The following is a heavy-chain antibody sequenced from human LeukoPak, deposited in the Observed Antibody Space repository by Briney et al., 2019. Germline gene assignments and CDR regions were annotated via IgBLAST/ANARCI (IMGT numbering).Heavy chain of an antibody. CDR2: ISAYNGNT. Sequence: GASVKVSCRASGGTFSSYAISWVRQAPGQGLEWMGWISAYNGNTNYAQKLQGRVTMTTDTSTSTAYMELRSLRSDDTAVYYCARDPYYDILTGYNWFDPWGQGTLVTVSS. J-gene: IGHJ5*02. CDR3: ARDPYYDILTGYNWFDP. CDR1: GGTFSSYA. D-gene: IGHD3-9*01. V-gene: IGHV1-18*01.